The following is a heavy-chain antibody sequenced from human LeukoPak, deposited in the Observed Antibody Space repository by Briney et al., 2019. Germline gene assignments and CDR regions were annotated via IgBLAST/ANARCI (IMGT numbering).Heavy chain of an antibody. CDR3: ARRFGY. CDR1: GFNLSRFG. CDR2: ISGSGSTI. V-gene: IGHV3-48*03. Sequence: GGFLRHFRAGPGFNLSRFGMKLVRPASWKGLEWVSQISGSGSTIYYADSVKGRFTISRDNARNSLYLQMNTLRVEDTAVYYCARRFGYWGQGTLVTVSS. J-gene: IGHJ4*02.